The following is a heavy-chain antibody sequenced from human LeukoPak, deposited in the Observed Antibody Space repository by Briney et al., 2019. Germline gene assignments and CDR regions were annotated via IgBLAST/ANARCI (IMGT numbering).Heavy chain of an antibody. Sequence: GGSLRLSCVASAFTFRTYSMHWVRQAPGKGLEWASSISGSTSYIYYADSVRGRFTISRDNAKNSLYLQMNSLRAEDTAVYYCARGSDFVWGSYCPYFDYWGQGTLVTVSS. CDR2: ISGSTSYI. J-gene: IGHJ4*02. CDR1: AFTFRTYS. D-gene: IGHD3-16*01. CDR3: ARGSDFVWGSYCPYFDY. V-gene: IGHV3-21*01.